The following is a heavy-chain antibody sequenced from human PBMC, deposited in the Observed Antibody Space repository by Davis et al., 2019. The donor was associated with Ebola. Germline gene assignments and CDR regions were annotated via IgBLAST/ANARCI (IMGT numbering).Heavy chain of an antibody. J-gene: IGHJ6*02. CDR2: INAGNGNT. CDR1: GYTFTSYA. D-gene: IGHD2-21*01. CDR3: ARGGIAIRHYYGMDV. V-gene: IGHV1-3*01. Sequence: ASVKVSCKASGYTFTSYAMHWVRQAPGQRLERMGWINAGNGNTKYSQKFQGRVTITRDTSASTAYMELSSLRSEDTAVYYCARGGIAIRHYYGMDVWGQGTTVTVSS.